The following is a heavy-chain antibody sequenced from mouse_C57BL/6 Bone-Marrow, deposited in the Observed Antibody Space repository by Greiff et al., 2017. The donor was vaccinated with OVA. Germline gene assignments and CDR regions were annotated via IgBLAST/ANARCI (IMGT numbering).Heavy chain of an antibody. V-gene: IGHV3-6*01. J-gene: IGHJ1*03. CDR2: ISYDGSN. D-gene: IGHD2-4*01. CDR1: GYSITSGYY. CDR3: ARDYYDYDDFYWYFDV. Sequence: VQLKESGPGLVKPSQSLSLTCSVTGYSITSGYYWNWIRQFPGNKLEWMGYISYDGSNNYNPSLKNRISITRDTSKNQFFLKLNSVTTEDTATYYCARDYYDYDDFYWYFDVWGTGTTVTVSS.